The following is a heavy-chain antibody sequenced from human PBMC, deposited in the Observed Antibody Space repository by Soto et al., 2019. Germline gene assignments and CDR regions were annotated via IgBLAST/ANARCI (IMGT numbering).Heavy chain of an antibody. Sequence: QVQLVESGGGLVNPRGSLRLSCAASGFSLSDYYVSWIRQAPGEGLEWVSYISSSGTTTHYADSVKGRFTISEDNAKNSLYLQMNSLRAEDTAVYYCARVRGDSSGSYYFDYWGQGTLVTVSS. D-gene: IGHD3-22*01. CDR1: GFSLSDYY. V-gene: IGHV3-11*01. CDR3: ARVRGDSSGSYYFDY. J-gene: IGHJ4*02. CDR2: ISSSGTTT.